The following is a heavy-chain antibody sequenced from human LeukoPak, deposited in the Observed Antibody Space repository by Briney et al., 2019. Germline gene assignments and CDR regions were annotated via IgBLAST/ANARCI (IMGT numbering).Heavy chain of an antibody. J-gene: IGHJ3*02. CDR3: ARAGGYCSSTRCYDAFDI. CDR2: ITSSSSYT. V-gene: IGHV3-11*05. CDR1: GFSFSDKY. D-gene: IGHD2-2*01. Sequence: GGSLRLSCAASGFSFSDKYMAWIRQAPVKGLECVSYITSSSSYTNYADSVKGRFTISRDNAKNSLYLQMNSLRAEDTAVYYCARAGGYCSSTRCYDAFDIWGQGTIVTVSS.